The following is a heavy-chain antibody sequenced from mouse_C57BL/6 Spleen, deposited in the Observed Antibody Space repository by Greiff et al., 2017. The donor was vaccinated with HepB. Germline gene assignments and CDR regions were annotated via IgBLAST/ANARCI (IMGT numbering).Heavy chain of an antibody. CDR1: GFTFSSYT. CDR3: ARRPDYYGSSYWYFDV. Sequence: EVQGVESGGGLVKPGGSLKLSCAASGFTFSSYTMSWVRQTPEKRLEWVATISGGGGNTYYPDSVKGRFTISRDNAKNTLYLQMSSLRSEDTALYYCARRPDYYGSSYWYFDVWGTGTTVTVSS. J-gene: IGHJ1*03. V-gene: IGHV5-9*01. CDR2: ISGGGGNT. D-gene: IGHD1-1*01.